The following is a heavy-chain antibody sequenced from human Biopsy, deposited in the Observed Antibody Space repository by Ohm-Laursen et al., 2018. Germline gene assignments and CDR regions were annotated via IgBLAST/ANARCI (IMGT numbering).Heavy chain of an antibody. Sequence: SSLRLSCAASGFTFDDYAMHWVRQAPGKGLEWVSAISWNSGSIDYADSVKGRFTISRDNAENSLYLQMNSLRADDTALYYCAKDKGDTGVSTSPSMDVWGQGTTVTVSS. CDR1: GFTFDDYA. V-gene: IGHV3-9*01. D-gene: IGHD2/OR15-2a*01. CDR2: ISWNSGSI. CDR3: AKDKGDTGVSTSPSMDV. J-gene: IGHJ6*02.